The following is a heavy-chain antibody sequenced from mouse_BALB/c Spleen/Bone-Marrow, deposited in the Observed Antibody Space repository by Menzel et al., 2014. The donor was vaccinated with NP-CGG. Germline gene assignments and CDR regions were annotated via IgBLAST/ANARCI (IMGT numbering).Heavy chain of an antibody. V-gene: IGHV1-14*01. CDR3: SRYYGFPFAY. J-gene: IGHJ3*01. D-gene: IGHD1-2*01. Sequence: EVQLHQSGPELVKPGASVKMSCKASGYTFNSYVMHWVKQKPGQGLEWIGYINPYNDGTKYNEKFKGKATLTSDKSSSTASIELSSLTSEDSAVYYCSRYYGFPFAYWGQGTLVTVSA. CDR1: GYTFNSYV. CDR2: INPYNDGT.